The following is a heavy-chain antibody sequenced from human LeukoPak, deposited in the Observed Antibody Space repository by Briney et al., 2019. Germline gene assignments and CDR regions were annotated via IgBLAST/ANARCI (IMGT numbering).Heavy chain of an antibody. Sequence: HPGRSLRLSCAASGFTFSSYAMHWVRQAPGKGLEWVAVISYDGSNKYYADSVKGRFTISRDNSKNTLYLQMNSLRAEDTAVYYCAKSPLRQPSAEYFQHWGQGTLVTVSS. V-gene: IGHV3-30-3*02. CDR2: ISYDGSNK. CDR3: AKSPLRQPSAEYFQH. D-gene: IGHD6-13*01. J-gene: IGHJ1*01. CDR1: GFTFSSYA.